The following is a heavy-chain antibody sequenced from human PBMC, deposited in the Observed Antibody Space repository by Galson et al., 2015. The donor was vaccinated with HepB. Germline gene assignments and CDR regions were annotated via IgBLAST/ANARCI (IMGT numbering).Heavy chain of an antibody. D-gene: IGHD3-16*01. J-gene: IGHJ4*02. Sequence: PALVKPTQPLTLTCTFSGFSLSTSGVGVGWIRQPPRKALEWLALIFWDADKRYSPSLKSRLTITKDTSKNQVVHTMTNMDPVDTATYYCAYRPVGVSKFDFWGQGTLVTVSS. CDR2: IFWDADK. CDR1: GFSLSTSGVG. CDR3: AYRPVGVSKFDF. V-gene: IGHV2-5*02.